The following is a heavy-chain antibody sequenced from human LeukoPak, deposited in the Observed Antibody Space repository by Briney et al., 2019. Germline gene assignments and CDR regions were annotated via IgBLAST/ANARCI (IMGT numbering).Heavy chain of an antibody. V-gene: IGHV3-21*01. CDR2: ITSSSSYI. D-gene: IGHD3-10*01. J-gene: IGHJ4*02. CDR1: GFIFSTYS. CDR3: ARGSYTNFDY. Sequence: GGSLRLSCAASGFIFSTYSMNWVRQAPGKGLEWVSSITSSSSYIYYTDSVKGRFTISRDNAKNSLYLQMNSLSAEDTALYYCARGSYTNFDYWGQGTLVTVPS.